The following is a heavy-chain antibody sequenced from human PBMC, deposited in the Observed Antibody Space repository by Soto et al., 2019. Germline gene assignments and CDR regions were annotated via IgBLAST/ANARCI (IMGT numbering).Heavy chain of an antibody. J-gene: IGHJ4*02. CDR1: GFTFSNYG. D-gene: IGHD6-25*01. CDR2: ISYDGSNK. V-gene: IGHV3-30*03. Sequence: QVQLVESGGGVVQPGRSLRISCAASGFTFSNYGMHWVRQAPGKGLEWVAIISYDGSNKYYADSVKGRFTISRDNSKNTLYLQMNSLRAEDTAMYYCAAGLYFFDYWGLGTLVTVSS. CDR3: AAGLYFFDY.